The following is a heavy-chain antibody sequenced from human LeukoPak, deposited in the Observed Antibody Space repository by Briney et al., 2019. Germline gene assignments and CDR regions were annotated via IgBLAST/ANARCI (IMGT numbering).Heavy chain of an antibody. CDR2: IYYSGST. J-gene: IGHJ4*02. Sequence: SETLSLTCTVSGGSISSSSYCWGWIRQPPGKGLEWIGSIYYSGSTYYNPSLKSRVTISVDTSKNQFSLKLSSVTAADTAVYYCARRDYDIDYWGQGTLVTVSS. D-gene: IGHD3-9*01. V-gene: IGHV4-39*01. CDR3: ARRDYDIDY. CDR1: GGSISSSSYC.